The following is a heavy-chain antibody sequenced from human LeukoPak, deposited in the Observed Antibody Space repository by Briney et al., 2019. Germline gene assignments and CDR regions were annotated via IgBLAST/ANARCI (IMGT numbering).Heavy chain of an antibody. CDR2: ISGDTTYI. Sequence: RSGGSLRLSCAASGFTFSSYTMHWVRQIPGERPEWVSSISGDTTYIYYADSLKGRFTISRDNTNTSLFLQMNSLRAEDTATYFCARRGTDASFSFDVWGQGTMVTVSS. J-gene: IGHJ3*01. CDR1: GFTFSSYT. V-gene: IGHV3-21*01. CDR3: ARRGTDASFSFDV. D-gene: IGHD1-1*01.